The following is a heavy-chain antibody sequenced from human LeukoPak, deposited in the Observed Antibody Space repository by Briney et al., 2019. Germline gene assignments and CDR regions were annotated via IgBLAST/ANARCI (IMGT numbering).Heavy chain of an antibody. Sequence: SETLSLTCAVYGGSFSGYYWSGIRQPPGKGLEWIGEINHSGSTNYNPSLKRRVTISVDTSKNQFSLKLSSVTAADTAVYYCARDTYYDILTGYFFDYWGQGTLVTVSS. CDR1: GGSFSGYY. J-gene: IGHJ4*02. CDR3: ARDTYYDILTGYFFDY. D-gene: IGHD3-9*01. V-gene: IGHV4-34*01. CDR2: INHSGST.